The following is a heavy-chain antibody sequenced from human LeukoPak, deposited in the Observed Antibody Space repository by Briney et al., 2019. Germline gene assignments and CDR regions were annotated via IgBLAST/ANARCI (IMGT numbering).Heavy chain of an antibody. V-gene: IGHV4-59*01. CDR3: ARVGSAYDAFDM. Sequence: PSETLSLTCSVSGVPISTCYWSWLRQSPGKGLEWIAYVYYNGDIMYNPSLKSRVTISLDTSKSQVSLSVTSVTAADTAMYYCARVGSAYDAFDMWGQGTMVTVSS. D-gene: IGHD3-16*01. CDR2: VYYNGDI. J-gene: IGHJ3*02. CDR1: GVPISTCY.